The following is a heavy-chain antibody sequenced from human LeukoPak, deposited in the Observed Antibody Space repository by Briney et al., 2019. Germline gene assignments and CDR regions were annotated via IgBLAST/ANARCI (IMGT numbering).Heavy chain of an antibody. J-gene: IGHJ4*02. CDR1: GGSISSTSYY. CDR3: ARDGSRGPFDY. CDR2: IYYSGTT. Sequence: SETLSLTCTVSGGSISSTSYYWGWIRQPPGKGLEWIGNIYYSGTTYYNPSLKSRVTISVDKSKNQFSLNLMSVTAADTAVYYCARDGSRGPFDYWGQGTLVTVSS. V-gene: IGHV4-39*07. D-gene: IGHD3-22*01.